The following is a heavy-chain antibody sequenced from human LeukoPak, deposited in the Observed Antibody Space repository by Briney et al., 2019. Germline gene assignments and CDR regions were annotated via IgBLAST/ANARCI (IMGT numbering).Heavy chain of an antibody. V-gene: IGHV3-30-3*01. Sequence: GGSLRLSCAASGFTFSSYAMHWVRQAPGKGLEWVAVIPYDGSNKYYADSVKGRFTISRDNSKNTLYLQMNSLRAEDTAVYYCARDRLNGYYTAYYFDYWGQGTLVTVSS. D-gene: IGHD1-26*01. CDR2: IPYDGSNK. CDR1: GFTFSSYA. J-gene: IGHJ4*02. CDR3: ARDRLNGYYTAYYFDY.